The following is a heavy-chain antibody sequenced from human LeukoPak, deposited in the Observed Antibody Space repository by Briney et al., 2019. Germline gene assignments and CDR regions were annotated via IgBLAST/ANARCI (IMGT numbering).Heavy chain of an antibody. CDR2: INDDGGLT. D-gene: IGHD1-1*01. Sequence: GGSLRLSCSAAGFTFSSHAMHWVRQAPGKGLEYVSTINDDGGLTYYADSVKGRFTISRDNAKNSLSLQMNNLSVDDTAVYYCVRARFTTFVYYWGQGTLVTVSS. V-gene: IGHV3-64*04. J-gene: IGHJ4*02. CDR3: VRARFTTFVYY. CDR1: GFTFSSHA.